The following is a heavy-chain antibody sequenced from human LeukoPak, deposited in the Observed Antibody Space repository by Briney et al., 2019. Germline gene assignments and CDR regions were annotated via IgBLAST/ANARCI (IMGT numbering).Heavy chain of an antibody. CDR1: GFSISSGPYY. Sequence: SETLSFTCTVSGFSISSGPYYWGWIRQPPGKGLEWIGNIYYGENTYYNPSLKSRVTISIDTSKNQFYLKLSSLTAADTAVYYCARRDDSSGYHKIFDYWGPGTLVTVSS. CDR3: ARRDDSSGYHKIFDY. J-gene: IGHJ4*02. CDR2: IYYGENT. D-gene: IGHD3-22*01. V-gene: IGHV4-39*01.